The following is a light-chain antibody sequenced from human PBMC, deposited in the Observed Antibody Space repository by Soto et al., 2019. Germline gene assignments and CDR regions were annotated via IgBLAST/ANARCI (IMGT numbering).Light chain of an antibody. J-gene: IGKJ1*01. Sequence: EIVMTQSPATLSVSPGERATLSCRASQNVFSNLAWYQQKPGQAPRLLIYGASTRATGTPGRFSGSGSGTEFTLTIICLQSEDFAVYCCHQYDNWPPWTFGQGTKVEI. CDR3: HQYDNWPPWT. V-gene: IGKV3-15*01. CDR2: GAS. CDR1: QNVFSN.